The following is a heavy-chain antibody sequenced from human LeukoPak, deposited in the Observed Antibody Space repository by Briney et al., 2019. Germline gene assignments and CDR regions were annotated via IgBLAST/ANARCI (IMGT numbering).Heavy chain of an antibody. CDR1: GGSISSSSYY. D-gene: IGHD6-19*01. Sequence: SETLSLTCTVSGGSISSSSYYWGWIRQPPGKGLEWIGSIYYSGSTYYTPSLKSRVTISVDTSRNQFSLKLSSVTAADTAVYYCARDGYSSGWYFGVQDKTNWFDPWGQGTLVTVSS. J-gene: IGHJ5*02. CDR3: ARDGYSSGWYFGVQDKTNWFDP. V-gene: IGHV4-39*07. CDR2: IYYSGST.